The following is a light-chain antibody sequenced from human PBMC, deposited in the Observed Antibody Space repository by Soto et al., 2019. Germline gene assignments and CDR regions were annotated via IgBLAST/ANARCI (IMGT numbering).Light chain of an antibody. J-gene: IGKJ4*01. V-gene: IGKV1-27*01. CDR1: LGIIDY. CDR2: AAS. Sequence: DIEMTQSPSSLSASVGDRVTITCRASLGIIDYLAWCQQKPGKVPKLLIYAASTLQTGVPSRFSGSGSRTDFTLTISNLQPEDVATYYCQKYNSAPLTFGGGTKVEIK. CDR3: QKYNSAPLT.